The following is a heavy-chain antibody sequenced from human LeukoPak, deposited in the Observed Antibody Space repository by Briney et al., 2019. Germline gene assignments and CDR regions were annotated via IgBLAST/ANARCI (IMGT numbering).Heavy chain of an antibody. Sequence: GGSLRLSCAASGFTFSSYWMHWVRQAPGKGLVWVSSISSSSSYIYYADSVKGRFTISRDNAKNSLYLQMNSLRAEDTAVYYCARATTVVTPPFDYWGQGTLVTVSS. V-gene: IGHV3-21*01. D-gene: IGHD4-23*01. CDR3: ARATTVVTPPFDY. J-gene: IGHJ4*02. CDR2: ISSSSSYI. CDR1: GFTFSSYW.